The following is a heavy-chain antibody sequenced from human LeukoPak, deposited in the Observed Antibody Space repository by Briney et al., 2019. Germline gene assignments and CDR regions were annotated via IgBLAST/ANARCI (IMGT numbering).Heavy chain of an antibody. J-gene: IGHJ4*02. CDR3: ARVRVGATTTFDY. D-gene: IGHD1-26*01. CDR1: DGSISSGSYY. CDR2: IYTSGST. V-gene: IGHV4-61*02. Sequence: SETLSLTCTVSDGSISSGSYYWSWLRQPAGTGLEWIGRIYTSGSTNYNPSLKSRVTISVDTSKNQFSLKLSSVTAADTAVYYCARVRVGATTTFDYWGQGTLVTVSS.